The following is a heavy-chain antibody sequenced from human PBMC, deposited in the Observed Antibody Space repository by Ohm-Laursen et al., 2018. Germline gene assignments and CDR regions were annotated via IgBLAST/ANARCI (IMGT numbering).Heavy chain of an antibody. J-gene: IGHJ4*02. CDR2: INPNSGDT. V-gene: IGHV1-2*02. CDR1: GYTFTGYY. D-gene: IGHD3-10*02. Sequence: VASVKVSCKASGYTFTGYYLHWVRQAPGQGLEWMGWINPNSGDTNYAQTFQGRVTMPSDTSVSTAYMELSRLSSDDTAVYYCARGRDDRVLSAPFDFWGQGTLVTVSS. CDR3: ARGRDDRVLSAPFDF.